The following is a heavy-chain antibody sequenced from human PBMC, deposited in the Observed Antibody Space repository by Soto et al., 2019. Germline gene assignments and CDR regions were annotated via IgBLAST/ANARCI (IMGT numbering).Heavy chain of an antibody. Sequence: PSETLSLTCTISGGSISSYYWSWIRQPPGKGLEWIGYIYYSGSTNYNPSLKSRVTISVDTSKNQFSLKLSSVTAADTAVYYCARDYGDGYMDYWGQGALVTVSS. D-gene: IGHD7-27*01. CDR2: IYYSGST. V-gene: IGHV4-59*01. CDR3: ARDYGDGYMDY. J-gene: IGHJ4*02. CDR1: GGSISSYY.